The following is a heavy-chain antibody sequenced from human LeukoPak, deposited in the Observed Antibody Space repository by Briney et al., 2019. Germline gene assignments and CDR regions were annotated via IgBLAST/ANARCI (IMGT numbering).Heavy chain of an antibody. D-gene: IGHD4-23*01. CDR3: AREGAYGGNLDPFDY. CDR1: GFTFSSYW. CDR2: INTAGSST. Sequence: PGGSLRLSCADSGFTFSSYWMHWVRQAPGKGLVWVSRINTAGSSTSYADSVKGRFTISRDNAKNTLYRQRNSLRAEDTAVYYCAREGAYGGNLDPFDYWGQGTLVTVSS. J-gene: IGHJ4*02. V-gene: IGHV3-74*01.